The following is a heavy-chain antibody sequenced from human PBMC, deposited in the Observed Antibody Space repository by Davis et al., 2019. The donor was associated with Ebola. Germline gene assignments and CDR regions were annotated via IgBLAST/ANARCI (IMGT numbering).Heavy chain of an antibody. CDR1: GFTFSSYA. CDR2: ISFDGSNI. Sequence: GESLKISCGASGFTFSSYAMHWVRQAPGKGLEWVTFISFDGSNIYYADSVKGRFTISRDNSKNTLYLQMNSLRAEDTAVYYCSREGAAAGDYYYYGMDVWGKGTTVTVSS. CDR3: SREGAAAGDYYYYGMDV. D-gene: IGHD6-13*01. V-gene: IGHV3-30-3*01. J-gene: IGHJ6*04.